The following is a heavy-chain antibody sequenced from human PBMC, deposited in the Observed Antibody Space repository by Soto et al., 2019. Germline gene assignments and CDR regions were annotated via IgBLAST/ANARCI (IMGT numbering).Heavy chain of an antibody. CDR3: ARQIYDGSGSEYAY. CDR2: IYSLGNT. D-gene: IGHD3-22*01. J-gene: IGHJ4*02. V-gene: IGHV4-39*01. CDR1: GGSISSSSYY. Sequence: QMQLQESGPGLVKPSETLSLTCTVSGGSISSSSYYWGWIRQPPGQGLGWLGTIYSLGNTYYNLSLKSRVTFSGDQSNSQLFLKLSAVTAPDTAVYYCARQIYDGSGSEYAYWGQGTLGTDST.